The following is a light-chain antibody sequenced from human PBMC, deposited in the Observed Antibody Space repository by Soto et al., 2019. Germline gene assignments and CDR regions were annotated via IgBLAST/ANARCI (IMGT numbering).Light chain of an antibody. V-gene: IGKV3-20*01. CDR2: GVS. Sequence: EIVLTQSPGTLSLSPGERATLSCRASQSVSSSYLAWYQQKPGQALRLLIYGVSSRGTAIPDRFSGSRSGTDFTLTISRVEPEDFAVYYCQQYGRSPMCTLGPGTKLEIK. CDR1: QSVSSSY. CDR3: QQYGRSPMCT. J-gene: IGKJ2*02.